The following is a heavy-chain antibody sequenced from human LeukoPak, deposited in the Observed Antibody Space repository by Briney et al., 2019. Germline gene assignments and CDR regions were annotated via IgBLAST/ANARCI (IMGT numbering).Heavy chain of an antibody. CDR2: IYYSGST. D-gene: IGHD6-19*01. V-gene: IGHV4-59*08. Sequence: SETLSLTCTVSGGSISSYYWSWIRQPPGKGREWLGYIYYSGSTNYNPSLKSRVTISVDTSKNQFSLKLSSVTAADTAVYYCAGYSSGWYVDAFDIWGQGTMVTVSS. CDR1: GGSISSYY. J-gene: IGHJ3*02. CDR3: AGYSSGWYVDAFDI.